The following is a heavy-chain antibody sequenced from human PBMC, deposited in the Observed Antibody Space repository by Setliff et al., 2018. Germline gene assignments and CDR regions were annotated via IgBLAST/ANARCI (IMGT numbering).Heavy chain of an antibody. D-gene: IGHD6-6*01. V-gene: IGHV4-39*07. CDR3: ARGRNIEARLLDS. J-gene: IGHJ4*02. CDR1: GGSINSGSYF. CDR2: IFYSGRT. Sequence: SETLSLTCTVSGGSINSGSYFWAWIRQPPGKGLEWIGSIFYSGRTFYNPSLKSRVTISVDTSKNQFSLNLRSVTAADTAVYYCARGRNIEARLLDSWGQGNLVTVSS.